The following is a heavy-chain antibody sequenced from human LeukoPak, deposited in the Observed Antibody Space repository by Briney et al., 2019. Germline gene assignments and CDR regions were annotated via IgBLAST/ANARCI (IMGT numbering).Heavy chain of an antibody. CDR3: AKGRYGSGTDFDY. CDR2: ISGSSGST. J-gene: IGHJ4*02. D-gene: IGHD3-10*01. CDR1: GFTFSSYA. Sequence: GGSLRLSCAASGFTFSSYAMSWVRQAPGKGLEWVSGISGSSGSTCYADSVKGRVTISRDNSKSTLYLEMNSLRAEDTAVYYCAKGRYGSGTDFDYWGQGTLVTVSS. V-gene: IGHV3-23*01.